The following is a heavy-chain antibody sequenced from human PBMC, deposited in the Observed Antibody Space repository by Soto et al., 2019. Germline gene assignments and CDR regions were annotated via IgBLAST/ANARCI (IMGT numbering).Heavy chain of an antibody. V-gene: IGHV4-39*01. CDR1: GGSISSSSYY. CDR3: ARRYGGVVRGRASRNHYYFDY. Sequence: PSETLSLTCTVSGGSISSSSYYWGWIRQPPGKGLEWIGSIYYSGSTYYNPSLKSRVTISVDTSKNQFSLKLSSVTAADTAVYYCARRYGGVVRGRASRNHYYFDYWGQGTLVTVSS. D-gene: IGHD3-10*01. CDR2: IYYSGST. J-gene: IGHJ4*02.